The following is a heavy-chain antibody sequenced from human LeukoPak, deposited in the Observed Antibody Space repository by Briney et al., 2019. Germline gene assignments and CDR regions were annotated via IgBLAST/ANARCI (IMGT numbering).Heavy chain of an antibody. CDR2: IIPIFGTA. D-gene: IGHD2-15*01. CDR3: ASQTPVRYCSGGSCYSYAFDI. CDR1: GGTFSSYA. V-gene: IGHV1-69*01. J-gene: IGHJ3*02. Sequence: SVKVSCKASGGTFSSYAISWVRQAAGQGLEWMGGIIPIFGTANYAQKFQGRVTITADESTSTAYMELSSLRSEDTAVYYCASQTPVRYCSGGSCYSYAFDIWGQGTMVTVSS.